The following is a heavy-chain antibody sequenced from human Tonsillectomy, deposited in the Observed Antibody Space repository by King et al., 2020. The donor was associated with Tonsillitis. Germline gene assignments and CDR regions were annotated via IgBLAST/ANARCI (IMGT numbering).Heavy chain of an antibody. V-gene: IGHV3-9*01. CDR1: GFTFDDYA. CDR2: ISWNSGSI. D-gene: IGHD2-15*01. Sequence: QLVQSGGGLVQPGRSLRLSCAASGFTFDDYAMHWVRQAPGKGLACVSGISWNSGSIGFADAVTGRFTISRDNAKNSLYLQMNSLRAEDTALYYCAKDGSYDPTSGDMDVWGQGTTVTVSS. CDR3: AKDGSYDPTSGDMDV. J-gene: IGHJ6*02.